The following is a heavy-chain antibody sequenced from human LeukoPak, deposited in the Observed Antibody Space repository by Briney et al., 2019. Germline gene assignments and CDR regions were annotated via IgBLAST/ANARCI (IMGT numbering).Heavy chain of an antibody. D-gene: IGHD3-22*01. CDR3: ARGGXPYXXSSGYPTFDY. J-gene: IGHJ4*02. V-gene: IGHV4-31*03. Sequence: SQTLSLTCTVSGGSISSGGYYWSWIRQHPGKGLEWIGYIYYSGSTYYNPSLKSRVTISVDTSKNQFSLKLSSVTAADTAVYYCARGGXPYXXSSGYPTFDYWGQGTLVTVSS. CDR2: IYYSGST. CDR1: GGSISSGGYY.